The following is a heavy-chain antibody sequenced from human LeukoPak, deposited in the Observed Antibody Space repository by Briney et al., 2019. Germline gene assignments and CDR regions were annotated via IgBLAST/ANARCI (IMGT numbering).Heavy chain of an antibody. D-gene: IGHD3-22*01. V-gene: IGHV4-59*10. CDR1: GGSFSGYY. CDR3: ARLHHSGYYLGYGMDV. CDR2: IYTSGST. Sequence: SETLSLTCAVYGGSFSGYYWSWIRQPAGKGLEWIGRIYTSGSTNYNPSLKSRVTMSVDTSKNQFSLKLSSVTAADTAVYYCARLHHSGYYLGYGMDVWGQGTTVTVSS. J-gene: IGHJ6*02.